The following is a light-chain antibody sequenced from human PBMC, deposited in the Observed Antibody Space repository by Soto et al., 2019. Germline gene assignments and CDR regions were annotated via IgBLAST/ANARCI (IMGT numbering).Light chain of an antibody. CDR2: KAS. Sequence: IQMSQSPSTLSASVGDRVSITCRASQTISNWLAWYQQQQGKAAQILLYKASTLESGVPSRFTGGGSGTDFTLTINSLQHDDSATYFCQQYNSYSYTFGQGTKVDI. CDR3: QQYNSYSYT. CDR1: QTISNW. V-gene: IGKV1-5*03. J-gene: IGKJ2*01.